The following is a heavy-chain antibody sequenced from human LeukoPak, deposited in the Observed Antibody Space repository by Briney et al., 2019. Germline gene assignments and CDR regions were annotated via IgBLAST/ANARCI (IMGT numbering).Heavy chain of an antibody. J-gene: IGHJ4*02. Sequence: ASVKVSCKASGYTFTGYYMHCVRQAPGQGLEWMGWINPNSGGTNYAQKFQGRVTMTWDTSISTAYMELSRLTSGDTAVYYSARLSAAAGNEWGQGTLVTVSS. V-gene: IGHV1-2*02. CDR1: GYTFTGYY. D-gene: IGHD6-13*01. CDR2: INPNSGGT. CDR3: ARLSAAAGNE.